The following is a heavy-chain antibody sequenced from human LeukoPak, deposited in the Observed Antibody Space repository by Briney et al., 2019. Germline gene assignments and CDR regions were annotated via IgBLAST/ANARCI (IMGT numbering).Heavy chain of an antibody. V-gene: IGHV3-74*01. CDR1: GFTFSSYW. CDR3: ARDPRPNSSSWYWGPENYYYYGMDV. CDR2: INSDGSSS. J-gene: IGHJ6*02. D-gene: IGHD6-13*01. Sequence: PGGSLRLSCAASGFTFSSYWMHWVRQAPGKGLVWVSHINSDGSSSSYADSVKGRFTISRDNAKNTLYLQMNSLRAEDTAVYYCARDPRPNSSSWYWGPENYYYYGMDVWGQGTTVTVSS.